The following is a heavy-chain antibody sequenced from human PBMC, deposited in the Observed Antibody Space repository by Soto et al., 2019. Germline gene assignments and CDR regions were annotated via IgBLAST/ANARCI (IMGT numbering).Heavy chain of an antibody. CDR3: AKDQGDILTGYYVGRGFAFDY. J-gene: IGHJ4*02. CDR1: GFTFSSYG. Sequence: SLRLSCAASGFTFSSYGMHWFRQSPGKVLEWVAVISYDGSNKYYADSVKGRFTISRDNSKNTLYLQMNSLRAEDTAVYYCAKDQGDILTGYYVGRGFAFDYWGQGTLVIVSS. CDR2: ISYDGSNK. D-gene: IGHD3-9*01. V-gene: IGHV3-30*18.